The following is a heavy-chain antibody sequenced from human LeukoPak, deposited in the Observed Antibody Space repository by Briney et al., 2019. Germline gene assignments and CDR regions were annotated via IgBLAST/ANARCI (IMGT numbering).Heavy chain of an antibody. CDR3: ARDDSGGYCSGGSCSNDY. Sequence: ASVKVSCKASGYTFTGYYMHWVRQAPGQGLEWMGWINPNSGGTNYAQRFQGRVTMTRDTSISTAYMELSRLRSDDTAVYYCARDDSGGYCSGGSCSNDYWGQGTLVTVYS. CDR2: INPNSGGT. J-gene: IGHJ4*02. D-gene: IGHD2-15*01. CDR1: GYTFTGYY. V-gene: IGHV1-2*02.